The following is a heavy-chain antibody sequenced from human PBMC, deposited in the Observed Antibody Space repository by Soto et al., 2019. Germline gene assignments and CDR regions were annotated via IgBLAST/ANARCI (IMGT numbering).Heavy chain of an antibody. Sequence: GASVKVSCKASGGTFSSYAISWVRQAPGQGLAWMGGIIPIFGTANYAQKFQGRVTITADESTSTAYMELSSLRSEDTAVYYCAREGRFLEWLSPYYYYGMDVWGQGTTVTVSS. CDR1: GGTFSSYA. V-gene: IGHV1-69*13. J-gene: IGHJ6*02. CDR2: IIPIFGTA. CDR3: AREGRFLEWLSPYYYYGMDV. D-gene: IGHD3-3*01.